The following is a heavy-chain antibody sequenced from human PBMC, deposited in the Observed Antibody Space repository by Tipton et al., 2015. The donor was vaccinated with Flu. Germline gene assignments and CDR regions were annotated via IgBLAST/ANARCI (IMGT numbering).Heavy chain of an antibody. CDR2: ISHSGST. CDR3: ARSTYYYGSGSSDY. CDR1: GDSISNGYY. D-gene: IGHD3-10*01. J-gene: IGHJ4*02. V-gene: IGHV4-38-2*01. Sequence: TLSLTCAVSGDSISNGYYWGWIRQPPGKGLEWIGSISHSGSTYYNPSLKSRVTISVDTTKNQFSQKLSSVTAADTAVYYCARSTYYYGSGSSDYWGQGTLVTVSS.